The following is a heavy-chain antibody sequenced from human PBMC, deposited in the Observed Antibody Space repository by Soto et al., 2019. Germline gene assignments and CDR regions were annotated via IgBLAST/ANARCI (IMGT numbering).Heavy chain of an antibody. CDR2: IIPIFGTA. CDR1: GGTFSSYA. V-gene: IGHV1-69*06. Sequence: ASVKVSCKASGGTFSSYAISWVRQAPGQGLGWMGGIIPIFGTANYAQKFQGRVTITVDKSTSTAYMELSSLRSEDTAVYYCARDGEMITIFGVVTRPGDYYYYGMDVWGQGTTVTVSS. CDR3: ARDGEMITIFGVVTRPGDYYYYGMDV. D-gene: IGHD3-3*01. J-gene: IGHJ6*02.